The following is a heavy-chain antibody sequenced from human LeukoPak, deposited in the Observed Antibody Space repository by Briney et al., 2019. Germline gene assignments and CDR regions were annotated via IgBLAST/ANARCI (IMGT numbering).Heavy chain of an antibody. CDR1: GGSISSSSYY. CDR2: IYYSGST. D-gene: IGHD1-26*01. Sequence: SETPSLTCTVSGGSISSSSYYWGWIRQPPGKGLEWIGSIYYSGSTYYNPSLKSRVTISVDTSKNQFSLKLSSVTAADTAIYYCASEIVGHTGFDNWGQGTLVTVSS. J-gene: IGHJ4*02. CDR3: ASEIVGHTGFDN. V-gene: IGHV4-39*07.